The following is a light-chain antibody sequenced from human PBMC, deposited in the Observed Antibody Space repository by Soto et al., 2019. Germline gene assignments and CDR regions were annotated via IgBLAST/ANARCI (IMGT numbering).Light chain of an antibody. CDR3: QRYYHSPWT. J-gene: IGKJ1*01. Sequence: DIVMTQSPDSLAVSLGERATINCKSSQSVLYTSNNENYLAWFQQKPGQPPKMLIYWTYNRESGVPDRFSGSVSGIDFPVALSSLQAEDVAVYYCQRYYHSPWTVGQGTKVEIK. CDR2: WTY. V-gene: IGKV4-1*01. CDR1: QSVLYTSNNENY.